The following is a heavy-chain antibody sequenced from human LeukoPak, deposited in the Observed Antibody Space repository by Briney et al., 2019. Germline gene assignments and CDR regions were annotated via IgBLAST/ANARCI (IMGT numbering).Heavy chain of an antibody. CDR2: IYYTGST. CDR3: ARGGDTGYYYYMDV. CDR1: GGSIRSSSYY. D-gene: IGHD2-21*02. Sequence: TSSETLSLTCTVSGGSIRSSSYYWGWIRQPPGKGLEWIGSIYYTGSTYYNPSLKSRVTISVDTSKNQFSLKLSSVTAADTAVYYCARGGDTGYYYYMDVWGKGTTVTISS. V-gene: IGHV4-39*07. J-gene: IGHJ6*03.